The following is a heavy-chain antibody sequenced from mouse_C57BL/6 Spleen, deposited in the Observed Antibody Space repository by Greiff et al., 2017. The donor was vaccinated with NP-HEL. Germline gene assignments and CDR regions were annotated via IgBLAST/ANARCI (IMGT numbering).Heavy chain of an antibody. D-gene: IGHD1-1*01. CDR3: ARAAVHYYCSSFYARDY. V-gene: IGHV1-69*01. CDR2: IVPSDSYT. J-gene: IGHJ4*01. Sequence: QVQLQQPGAELVMPGASVKLSCKASGYTFTSYWMHWVKQRPGQGLEWIGEIVPSDSYTKYNQKFKGKSTLTVDTSSSTAYMPLSSLTSEDAAVYYCARAAVHYYCSSFYARDYWGQGTSVTVSS. CDR1: GYTFTSYW.